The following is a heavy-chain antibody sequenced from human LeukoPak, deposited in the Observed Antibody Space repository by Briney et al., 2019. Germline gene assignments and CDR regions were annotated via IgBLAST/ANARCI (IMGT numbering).Heavy chain of an antibody. CDR3: ARRPSDYGDYTYYYYMDV. Sequence: GASVKVSCKASGYTFTSYGISWVRQAPGQGLEWMGWISAYNGNTNYAQKLQGRVTMTTDTSTSTAYMELRSLRSDDTAVYYCARRPSDYGDYTYYYYMDVWGKGTTVTVSS. V-gene: IGHV1-18*01. CDR2: ISAYNGNT. J-gene: IGHJ6*03. D-gene: IGHD4-17*01. CDR1: GYTFTSYG.